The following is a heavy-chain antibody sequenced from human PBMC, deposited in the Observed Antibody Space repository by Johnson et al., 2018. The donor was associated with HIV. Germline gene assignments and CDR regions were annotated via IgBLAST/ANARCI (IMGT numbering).Heavy chain of an antibody. CDR2: IRYDGSNK. J-gene: IGHJ3*02. CDR1: GFTFDDYA. Sequence: QVQLVESGGGLVQPGRSLRLYCAASGFTFDDYAMHWVRQAPGKGLEWVAFIRYDGSNKYYADSVKGRFTISRDNSKNTLYLQMNSLRAEDTAVYYCAKERGIVVVRDAFDIWGQGTMVTVSS. CDR3: AKERGIVVVRDAFDI. V-gene: IGHV3-30*02. D-gene: IGHD3-22*01.